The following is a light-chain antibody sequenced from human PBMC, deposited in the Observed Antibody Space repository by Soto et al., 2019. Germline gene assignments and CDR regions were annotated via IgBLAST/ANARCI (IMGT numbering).Light chain of an antibody. CDR3: QQRYSWPVT. J-gene: IGKJ5*01. CDR1: QSITNY. V-gene: IGKV3D-11*02. Sequence: EIVLTQSPATLSLSPGERATLSCRASQSITNYLGWYQQKPGQAPRLLIYATSNRETGIPARFSGSGAGTEFTRTISSLEPEDFSVDDCQQRYSWPVTFGQGTRLEIK. CDR2: ATS.